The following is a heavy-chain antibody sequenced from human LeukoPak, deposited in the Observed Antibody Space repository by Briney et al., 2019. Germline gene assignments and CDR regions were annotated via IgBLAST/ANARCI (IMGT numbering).Heavy chain of an antibody. D-gene: IGHD5-18*01. J-gene: IGHJ4*02. CDR2: INAGSGDT. CDR1: GYTFTSYA. Sequence: ASVKVSCKASGYTFTSYAMHWVRQAPGQRLEWMGWINAGSGDTKYSQKFQGRVTITRDTSASTAYMELSSLRSEDTAVYYCARPTRGYSYGYDFDYWGQGTLVTVSS. V-gene: IGHV1-3*01. CDR3: ARPTRGYSYGYDFDY.